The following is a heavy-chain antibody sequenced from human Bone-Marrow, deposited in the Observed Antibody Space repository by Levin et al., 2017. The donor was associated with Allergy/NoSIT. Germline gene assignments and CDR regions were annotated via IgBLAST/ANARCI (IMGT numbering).Heavy chain of an antibody. CDR1: GFTFTNYA. V-gene: IGHV3-30-3*01. CDR3: ARQTRDLHCRGGSCYPAAWDY. D-gene: IGHD2-15*01. Sequence: PGGSLRLSCVASGFTFTNYAMDWVRQVPGKGLDWVAVISTISNDETKKYYADSVQGRFTISRDNSKNTVYLQMSSLRAEDTAVYYCARQTRDLHCRGGSCYPAAWDYWGQGTLVTVSS. J-gene: IGHJ4*02. CDR2: ISNDETKK.